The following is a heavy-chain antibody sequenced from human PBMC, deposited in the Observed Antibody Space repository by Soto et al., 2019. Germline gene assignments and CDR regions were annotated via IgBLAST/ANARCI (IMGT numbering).Heavy chain of an antibody. Sequence: ASVKVSCKASGYTFTSYGISWVRQAPGQGLEWMGWISAYNGNTNYAQKLQGRVTMTTDTSTSTAYMELRSLRSDDTAVYYCARDPELYSSGYYSWFDPWGQGTLVTVSS. CDR1: GYTFTSYG. V-gene: IGHV1-18*01. D-gene: IGHD3-22*01. CDR2: ISAYNGNT. J-gene: IGHJ5*02. CDR3: ARDPELYSSGYYSWFDP.